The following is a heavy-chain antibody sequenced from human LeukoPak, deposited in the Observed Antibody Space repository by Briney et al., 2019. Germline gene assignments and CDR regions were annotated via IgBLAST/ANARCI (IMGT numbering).Heavy chain of an antibody. CDR3: ARQYYYDSSGYVPHFDY. CDR2: ISGSGEST. Sequence: GSLRLSCVGSGFSFSSYGMTWVRQAPGKGLEWVSAISGSGESTYNAGSVQGRFTISRDNSKNTVYLQMSSLRAEDTAVYYCARQYYYDSSGYVPHFDYWGQGTLVTVSS. CDR1: GFSFSSYG. V-gene: IGHV3-23*01. D-gene: IGHD3-22*01. J-gene: IGHJ4*02.